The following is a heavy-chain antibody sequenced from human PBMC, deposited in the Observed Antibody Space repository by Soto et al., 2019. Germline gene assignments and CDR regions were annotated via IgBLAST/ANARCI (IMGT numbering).Heavy chain of an antibody. CDR2: IIPIFGTA. CDR3: ARLTDQSGSPYYFDY. V-gene: IGHV1-69*13. Sequence: SVKVSCKASGGTFSSYAISWVRQAPGQGLEWMGGIIPIFGTANYAQKFQGRVTITADESTSTAYMELSSLRSEDTAVYYCARLTDQSGSPYYFDYWGQGTLVTASS. J-gene: IGHJ4*02. D-gene: IGHD1-26*01. CDR1: GGTFSSYA.